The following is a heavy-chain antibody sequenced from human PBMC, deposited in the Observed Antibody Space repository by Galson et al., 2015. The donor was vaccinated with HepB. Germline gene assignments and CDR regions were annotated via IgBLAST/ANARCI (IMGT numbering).Heavy chain of an antibody. CDR2: INPNSGGT. CDR1: GYTFTGYY. CDR3: ARVPNWNDRNGNFDY. V-gene: IGHV1-2*02. Sequence: SVKVSCKASGYTFTGYYMHWVRQAPGQGLEWMGWINPNSGGTNYAQKFQGRVTMTRDTSISTAYMELSRLRSDDTAVYYCARVPNWNDRNGNFDYWGQGTLVTVSS. D-gene: IGHD1-1*01. J-gene: IGHJ4*02.